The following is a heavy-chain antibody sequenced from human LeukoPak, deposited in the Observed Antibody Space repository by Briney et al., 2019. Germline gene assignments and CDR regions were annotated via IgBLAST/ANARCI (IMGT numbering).Heavy chain of an antibody. D-gene: IGHD5-12*01. J-gene: IGHJ4*02. CDR2: IIPILNTA. V-gene: IGHV1-69*08. CDR3: ARAHSGYDVKYFAY. Sequence: SVKVSCKASGYTFTGYYMHWVRQAPGQGLEWMGRIIPILNTANSAEKFQGRVTITADKFTNTAYMELSSLRSEDTAIYYCARAHSGYDVKYFAYWGQGTLVTVSS. CDR1: GYTFTGYY.